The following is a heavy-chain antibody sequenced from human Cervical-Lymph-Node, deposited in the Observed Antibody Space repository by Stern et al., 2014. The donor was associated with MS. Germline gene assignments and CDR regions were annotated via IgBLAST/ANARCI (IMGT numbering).Heavy chain of an antibody. CDR2: IYYSGST. V-gene: IGHV4-31*03. CDR1: GGSITSGGYY. CDR3: ARDLRYYYDSSGYYYRWFDP. Sequence: QVQLQESGPGLVKPSQTLSLTCTVSGGSITSGGYYWSWIRQHPGKGLAWIGTIYYSGSTYYNPSLKSRVTISVDTSKNQFSLKLSSVTAADTAVYYCARDLRYYYDSSGYYYRWFDPWGQGTLVTVSS. D-gene: IGHD3-22*01. J-gene: IGHJ5*02.